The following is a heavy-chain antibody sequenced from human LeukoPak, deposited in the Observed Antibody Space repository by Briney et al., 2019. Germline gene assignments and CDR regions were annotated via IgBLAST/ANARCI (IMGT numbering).Heavy chain of an antibody. V-gene: IGHV4-59*08. CDR1: GGSISSYY. Sequence: KPSETLSLTCTVSGGSISSYYWSWIRQPPGKGLEWIGYIYYSGSTNYNPSLKSRVTISVDTSKNQFSLKLSSVTAADTAVYYCARMDIVVVVAAKPKKTDALDIWGQGTMVTVSS. D-gene: IGHD2-15*01. J-gene: IGHJ3*02. CDR3: ARMDIVVVVAAKPKKTDALDI. CDR2: IYYSGST.